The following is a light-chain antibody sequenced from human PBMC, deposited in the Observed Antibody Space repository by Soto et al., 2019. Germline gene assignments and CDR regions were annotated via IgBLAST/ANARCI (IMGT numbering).Light chain of an antibody. V-gene: IGKV3-20*01. CDR2: AAS. CDR1: QSVASNY. Sequence: EIVLTQSPGTLSLSPGERATLSCRASQSVASNYLAWYQQRPGQAPSLLMYAASSRAAGVADRFRGSGSGTDFTLTISRLEPEDFAVFICHQYGRSPIFTFGPGTTVPIK. J-gene: IGKJ3*01. CDR3: HQYGRSPIFT.